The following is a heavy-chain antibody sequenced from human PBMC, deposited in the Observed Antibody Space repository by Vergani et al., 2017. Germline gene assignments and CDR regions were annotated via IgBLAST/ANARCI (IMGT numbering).Heavy chain of an antibody. CDR2: IHRCGST. D-gene: IGHD6-13*01. Sequence: QVELQESGPGLVKPSKTLSVTCSVSGDSVRCAPYWGWIRRSPGKGLEWLGTIHRCGSTYYNPSFRNQVTMSVDTSKRQLSLRLASATAADTALYYCARHVGYGDSNYPGDWFDPWGQGTLGTVSS. CDR3: ARHVGYGDSNYPGDWFDP. CDR1: GDSVRCAPY. V-gene: IGHV4-38-2*02. J-gene: IGHJ5*02.